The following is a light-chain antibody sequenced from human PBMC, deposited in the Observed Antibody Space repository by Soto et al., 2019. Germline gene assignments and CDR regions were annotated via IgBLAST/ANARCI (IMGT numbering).Light chain of an antibody. CDR1: SSDVGGFNF. Sequence: QSALTQPDSVSGSPGQSITISCTGTSSDVGGFNFVSWYQKHPGKAPKLMIYEVSNRPSGVSNRFSGSKSGNTASLTISGLQAEDEAEYYCSSYTSSTSYVFGTGTKLTVL. CDR2: EVS. V-gene: IGLV2-14*01. J-gene: IGLJ1*01. CDR3: SSYTSSTSYV.